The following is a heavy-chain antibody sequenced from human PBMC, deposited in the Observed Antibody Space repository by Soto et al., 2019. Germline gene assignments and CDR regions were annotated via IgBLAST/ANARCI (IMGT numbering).Heavy chain of an antibody. CDR3: AMKYDILTGGKYYYMHV. J-gene: IGHJ6*03. CDR2: IIPILGIA. CDR1: GGTLSSYT. Sequence: SVKVSCEACGGTLSSYTISWARQAPGQGLEWMGRIIPILGIANYAQKFQGRVTITADKSTSTAYMELSSLRSEDTAVYYCAMKYDILTGGKYYYMHVWGKGTTVTVS. V-gene: IGHV1-69*02. D-gene: IGHD3-9*01.